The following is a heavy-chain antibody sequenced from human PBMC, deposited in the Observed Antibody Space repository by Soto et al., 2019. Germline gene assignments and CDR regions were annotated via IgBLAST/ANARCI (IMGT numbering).Heavy chain of an antibody. Sequence: EVQLLESGGGLVQPGGSLRLSCAASGFTFSRYAMSWVRQAPGKGLEWVSAISGSGGTTYYADSVKGRFTISRDNSKNTLYLQMNSLRAEDTALYYCAKDRLGATPYYFDYWGQGTLVTVSS. CDR1: GFTFSRYA. V-gene: IGHV3-23*01. J-gene: IGHJ4*02. CDR2: ISGSGGTT. D-gene: IGHD1-26*01. CDR3: AKDRLGATPYYFDY.